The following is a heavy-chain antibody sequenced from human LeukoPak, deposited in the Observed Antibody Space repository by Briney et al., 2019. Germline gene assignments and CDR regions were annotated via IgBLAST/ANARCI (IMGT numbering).Heavy chain of an antibody. D-gene: IGHD3-22*01. CDR3: ARGRLYYYDSSGYYYFDY. Sequence: PGGSLRLSCAASGFTFSSYGMSWVRQAPGKGLEWVSGISYSGGSTHYADSVKGRFTISRDNSKNTLYVQMNSLRAEDTAVYYCARGRLYYYDSSGYYYFDYWGQGTLVTVSS. V-gene: IGHV3-23*01. CDR1: GFTFSSYG. CDR2: ISYSGGST. J-gene: IGHJ4*02.